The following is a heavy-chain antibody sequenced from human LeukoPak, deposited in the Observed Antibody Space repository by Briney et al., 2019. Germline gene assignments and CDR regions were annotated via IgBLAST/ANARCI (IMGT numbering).Heavy chain of an antibody. CDR3: ARGPKWSGSYYYFDF. Sequence: GASVKVSCKTSGYTFPSYDINWVRQATGQGLEWMGWMNPNSGSTGYAQKFQGRVAITRNTSITTAYMDLTSLRSEDTAVYFCARGPKWSGSYYYFDFWGQGTLVTVSS. V-gene: IGHV1-8*01. CDR1: GYTFPSYD. D-gene: IGHD1-26*01. CDR2: MNPNSGST. J-gene: IGHJ4*02.